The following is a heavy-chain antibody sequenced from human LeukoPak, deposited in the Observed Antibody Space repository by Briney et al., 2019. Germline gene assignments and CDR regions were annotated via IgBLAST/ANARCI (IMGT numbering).Heavy chain of an antibody. D-gene: IGHD3-22*01. V-gene: IGHV1-18*01. J-gene: IGHJ4*02. CDR3: ARESHHYYDSSGYFDY. CDR1: GYTFTSYG. Sequence: ASVKVSCKASGYTFTSYGISWVRQAPGQGLEWMGWISAYNGNTNYAQKLQGRVTMTTDTSTSTAYMELRSLRSDDTAVYYCARESHHYYDSSGYFDYWGQGTLVTVSS. CDR2: ISAYNGNT.